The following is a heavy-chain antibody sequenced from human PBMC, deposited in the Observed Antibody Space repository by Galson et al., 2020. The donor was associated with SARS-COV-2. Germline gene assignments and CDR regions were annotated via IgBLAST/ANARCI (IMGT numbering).Heavy chain of an antibody. V-gene: IGHV4-4*02. Sequence: SETLSLTCVVSGGSISSNNWWSWVRQPPGKGLEWIGEIYHTGTTNDNPSLESRLIISVDKSKNQFSLRLRSVTAADTAVYYCARDAAGAAAGTGAFSSWGQGTLVTVSS. CDR3: ARDAAGAAAGTGAFSS. CDR2: IYHTGTT. D-gene: IGHD6-13*01. CDR1: GGSISSNNW. J-gene: IGHJ5*02.